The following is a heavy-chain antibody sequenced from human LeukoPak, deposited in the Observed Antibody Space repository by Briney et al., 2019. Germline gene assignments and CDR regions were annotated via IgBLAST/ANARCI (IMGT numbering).Heavy chain of an antibody. CDR1: GFTFSSYS. J-gene: IGHJ4*02. Sequence: PGGSLRLSCAASGFTFSSYSMNWVRQAPGKGLEWVASISSSSSYIYYPDSVKGRFTISRDHANNSLYLQMNSLRAEDTAVYYCARESGAYYFDYWGQGTLVTVSS. D-gene: IGHD3-10*01. CDR2: ISSSSSYI. V-gene: IGHV3-21*01. CDR3: ARESGAYYFDY.